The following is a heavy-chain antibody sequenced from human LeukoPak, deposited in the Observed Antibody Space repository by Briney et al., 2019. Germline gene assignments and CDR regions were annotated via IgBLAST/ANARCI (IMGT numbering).Heavy chain of an antibody. V-gene: IGHV3-53*01. CDR2: IFSGGST. CDR1: GFTFSNNY. D-gene: IGHD3-22*01. CDR3: ARERPYYYDSSGYRYYFDH. J-gene: IGHJ4*02. Sequence: GGSLRLSCAASGFTFSNNYMTWVRQAPGKGLEWVSVIFSGGSTYYADSVKGRFTISRDNAKNSLYLQMNSLRAEDTAVYYCARERPYYYDSSGYRYYFDHWGQGTLVTVSS.